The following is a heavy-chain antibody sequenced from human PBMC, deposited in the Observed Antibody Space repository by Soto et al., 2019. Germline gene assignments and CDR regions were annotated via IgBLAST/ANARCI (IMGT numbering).Heavy chain of an antibody. CDR1: GYSFTSYW. CDR2: IYPGDSDT. Sequence: GESLKISCKGSGYSFTSYWIGWVRQMPGKGLEWMGIIYPGDSDTRYSPSFQGQVTISADKSVSTAYLQWSSLKASDTAMYYCARQRDYVWGSYRYPYDAFDIWGQGTMVTVS. J-gene: IGHJ3*02. V-gene: IGHV5-51*01. CDR3: ARQRDYVWGSYRYPYDAFDI. D-gene: IGHD3-16*02.